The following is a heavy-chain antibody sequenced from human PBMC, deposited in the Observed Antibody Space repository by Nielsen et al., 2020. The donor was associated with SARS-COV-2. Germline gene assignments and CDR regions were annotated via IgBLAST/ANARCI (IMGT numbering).Heavy chain of an antibody. V-gene: IGHV3-30*03. CDR2: ISYDGSNQ. Sequence: GESLKISCAASGFTFSSYGMHWVRQAPGKGLEWVALISYDGSNQYYADSVKGRFTISRDNSKNTLYLQMNSLRAEDTAVYYCARTSRDITIFGVVIRLGYWGQGTLVTVSS. J-gene: IGHJ4*02. D-gene: IGHD3-3*01. CDR3: ARTSRDITIFGVVIRLGY. CDR1: GFTFSSYG.